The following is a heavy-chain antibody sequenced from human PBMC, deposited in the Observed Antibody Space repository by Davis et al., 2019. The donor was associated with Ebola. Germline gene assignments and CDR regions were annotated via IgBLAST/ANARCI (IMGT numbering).Heavy chain of an antibody. CDR3: AVIRIAARHFDY. V-gene: IGHV4-4*02. Sequence: MPGGSLRLSCAVSGGSISSSNWWSWVRQPPGKGLEWIGEIYHSGSTNYNPSLKSRVTISVDKSKNQFSLKLSSVTAADTAVYYCAVIRIAARHFDYWGQGTLVTVSS. CDR1: GGSISSSNW. J-gene: IGHJ4*02. CDR2: IYHSGST. D-gene: IGHD6-6*01.